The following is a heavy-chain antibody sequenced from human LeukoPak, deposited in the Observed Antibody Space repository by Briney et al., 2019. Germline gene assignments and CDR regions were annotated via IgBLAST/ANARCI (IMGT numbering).Heavy chain of an antibody. V-gene: IGHV3-23*01. CDR3: AKSYCGGDCG. J-gene: IGHJ4*02. CDR2: ITGNGVYT. CDR1: GLPFGSYG. D-gene: IGHD2-21*02. Sequence: GGSLRLSCAVSGLPFGSYGMTWVREAPGKGLEWVLGITGNGVYTYYADSVKGRFTISRDNSKSTLSLQMNSLRAEDTAVYYCAKSYCGGDCGWGPGTLVTVSS.